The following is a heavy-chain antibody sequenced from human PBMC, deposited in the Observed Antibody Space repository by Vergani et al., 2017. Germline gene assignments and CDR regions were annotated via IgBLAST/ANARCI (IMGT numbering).Heavy chain of an antibody. Sequence: EAQLVESGGGLVQPGGSLRLSCVASESTFSDHYMDWVRQAPGMGLEWVGRIRSKASGYTTEYAASVKGRFTISRDDSMNSLYLQMNSLKTEDTAIYYCTDITWIRGGPYWCQGTLVTVSS. V-gene: IGHV3-72*01. CDR2: IRSKASGYTT. CDR1: ESTFSDHY. CDR3: TDITWIRGGPY. D-gene: IGHD3-10*01. J-gene: IGHJ4*02.